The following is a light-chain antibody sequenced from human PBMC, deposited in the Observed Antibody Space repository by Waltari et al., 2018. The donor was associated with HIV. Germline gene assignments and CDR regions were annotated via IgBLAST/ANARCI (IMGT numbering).Light chain of an antibody. J-gene: IGLJ2*01. Sequence: QSVLTQPPSVSGAPGQRVPFSHIGAGYAVHWYQQLPGTAPKLLIYGNSNRPSGVPDRFSGSKSGTSASLAITGLQAEDEADYYCQSYDSSLRGSVFGGGTKLTVL. CDR1: IGAGYA. CDR3: QSYDSSLRGSV. CDR2: GNS. V-gene: IGLV1-40*01.